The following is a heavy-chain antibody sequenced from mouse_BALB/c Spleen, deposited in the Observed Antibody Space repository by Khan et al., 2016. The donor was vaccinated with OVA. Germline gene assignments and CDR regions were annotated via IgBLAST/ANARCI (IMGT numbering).Heavy chain of an antibody. Sequence: EVQLQESGPGLVKPSQTVSLTCTVTGISITSGNYRWSWIRQFPGNKLEWIGNIYYSGTVTYNPSLTSRTTITRDTSKNQFFLEMNSLTAEDTATYYCARDYGSLYWYFDVWGAGTTATVSS. J-gene: IGHJ1*01. CDR3: ARDYGSLYWYFDV. V-gene: IGHV3-5*02. CDR1: GISITSGNYR. D-gene: IGHD1-1*01. CDR2: IYYSGTV.